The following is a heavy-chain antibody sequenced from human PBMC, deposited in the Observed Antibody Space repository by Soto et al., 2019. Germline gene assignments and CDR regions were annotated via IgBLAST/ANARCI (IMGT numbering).Heavy chain of an antibody. V-gene: IGHV4-59*01. D-gene: IGHD3-3*01. J-gene: IGHJ6*02. CDR1: GGSISSYY. CDR3: ARGTYDFWSGYFPRAGYYGMDV. Sequence: SETLSLTCTVSGGSISSYYWSWIRQPPGKGLEWIGYIYYSGSTNYNPSLKSRVTISVDTSKNQFSLKLSSVTAADTAVYYCARGTYDFWSGYFPRAGYYGMDVWGQGTTVTVSS. CDR2: IYYSGST.